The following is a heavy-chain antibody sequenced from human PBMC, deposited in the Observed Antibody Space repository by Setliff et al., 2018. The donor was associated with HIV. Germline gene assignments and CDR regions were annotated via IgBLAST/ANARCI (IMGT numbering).Heavy chain of an antibody. D-gene: IGHD7-27*01. Sequence: SETLSLTCTVSGGSISVYYWSWIRQPPGKGLEWIGYIYYTGSTNYNPSLKSRVTISVDTSKNQFSLKLTSVSAADTAVYYCARVLWGNPRDWGQGTLVTVSS. CDR1: GGSISVYY. J-gene: IGHJ4*02. CDR2: IYYTGST. CDR3: ARVLWGNPRD. V-gene: IGHV4-59*08.